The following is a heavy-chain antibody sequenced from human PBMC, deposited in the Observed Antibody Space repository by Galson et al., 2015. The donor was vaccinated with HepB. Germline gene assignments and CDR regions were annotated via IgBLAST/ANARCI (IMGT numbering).Heavy chain of an antibody. CDR2: IYYSGST. CDR3: AAYYYDSSGYYYLEAQSGIEAFDI. D-gene: IGHD3-22*01. V-gene: IGHV4-31*03. CDR1: GGSTSSGGYY. Sequence: TLSLTCTVSGGSTSSGGYYWSWIRQHPGKGLEWIGYIYYSGSTYYNPSLKSRVTISVDTSKNQFSLKLSSVTAADTAVYYCAAYYYDSSGYYYLEAQSGIEAFDIWGQGTMVTVSS. J-gene: IGHJ3*02.